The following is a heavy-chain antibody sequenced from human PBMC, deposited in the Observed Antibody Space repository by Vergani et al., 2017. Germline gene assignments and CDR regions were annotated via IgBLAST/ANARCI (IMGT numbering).Heavy chain of an antibody. D-gene: IGHD2-2*01. CDR2: IYPGDSDT. CDR1: GYSFTSYW. Sequence: EVQLVQSGAEVKKPGESLKISCKGSGYSFTSYWIGWVRQMPGKGLEWMGIIYPGDSDTRYSPSFQGQVTISADKSISTAYLQWSSLKALDTAMYYCARQVVVVPAAIWYFDLWGRGTLVTVSS. V-gene: IGHV5-51*01. CDR3: ARQVVVVPAAIWYFDL. J-gene: IGHJ2*01.